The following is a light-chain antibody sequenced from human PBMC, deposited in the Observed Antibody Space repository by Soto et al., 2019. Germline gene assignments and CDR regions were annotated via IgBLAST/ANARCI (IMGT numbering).Light chain of an antibody. CDR1: SSDVGGYNY. V-gene: IGLV2-14*01. CDR2: EVS. Sequence: QSVVTQPASVSGSPGQSITISCTGTSSDVGGYNYVSWYQQHPGKAPKLMIYEVSNRPSGVSNRFSGSKSGNTASLTISGLQAEDEADYYCSSYTSENTYVFGTGTKLTVL. CDR3: SSYTSENTYV. J-gene: IGLJ1*01.